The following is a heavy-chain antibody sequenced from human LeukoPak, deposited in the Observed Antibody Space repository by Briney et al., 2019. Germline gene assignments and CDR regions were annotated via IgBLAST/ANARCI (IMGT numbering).Heavy chain of an antibody. CDR1: GYSFISYD. Sequence: EASVKVSCKASGYSFISYDIIWVRQATGQGLEWLGWMNPNSGTTGYAQNFQGRVSMTRDTAISTAYLELSNLRSDDTAVYFCARNLARTGDFDYWGQGTLVTVSS. D-gene: IGHD5-12*01. CDR3: ARNLARTGDFDY. V-gene: IGHV1-8*01. J-gene: IGHJ4*02. CDR2: MNPNSGTT.